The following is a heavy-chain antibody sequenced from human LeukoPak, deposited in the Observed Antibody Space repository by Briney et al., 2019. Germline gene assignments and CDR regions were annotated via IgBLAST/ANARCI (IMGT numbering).Heavy chain of an antibody. J-gene: IGHJ4*02. V-gene: IGHV3-33*01. CDR3: ARDRRRFGELLPAGY. Sequence: TGRSLRLSCAASGFTFSSYGMHWVRQAPGKGLEWVAVIWYDGSNKYYADSVKGRFTISRDNSKNTLYLQMNSLRAEDTAVYYCARDRRRFGELLPAGYWGQGTLVTVSS. D-gene: IGHD3-10*01. CDR2: IWYDGSNK. CDR1: GFTFSSYG.